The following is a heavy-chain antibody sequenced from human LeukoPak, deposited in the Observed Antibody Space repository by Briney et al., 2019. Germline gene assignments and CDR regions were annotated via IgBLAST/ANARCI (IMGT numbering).Heavy chain of an antibody. D-gene: IGHD6-19*01. Sequence: KPSETLSLTCTVSGGSISSYYWSWIRQPPGKGLEWIGYIYYSGSTNYNPSLKSRVTISVDTSKNQFSLKLSSVTAADTAVYYCARVDSSGWYPQIDYWGQGTLVTVSS. V-gene: IGHV4-59*01. CDR2: IYYSGST. J-gene: IGHJ4*02. CDR3: ARVDSSGWYPQIDY. CDR1: GGSISSYY.